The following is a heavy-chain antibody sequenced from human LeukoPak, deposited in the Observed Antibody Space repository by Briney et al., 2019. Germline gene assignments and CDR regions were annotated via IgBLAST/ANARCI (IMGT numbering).Heavy chain of an antibody. J-gene: IGHJ3*02. V-gene: IGHV4-59*08. Sequence: SETLSLTCTVSGDSISSYYWSWIRQPPGKGLEWIGYIYYSGSTNYNPSLKSRVTISVDTSKNQFSLKLSSVTAADTAVYYCAGGYTAIDAFDIWGQGTMVTVSS. D-gene: IGHD5-18*01. CDR1: GDSISSYY. CDR2: IYYSGST. CDR3: AGGYTAIDAFDI.